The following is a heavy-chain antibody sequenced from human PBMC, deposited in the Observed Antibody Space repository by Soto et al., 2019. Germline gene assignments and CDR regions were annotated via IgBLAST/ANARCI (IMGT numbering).Heavy chain of an antibody. CDR3: AREGIMITFGGVIDIHYYYYGMDV. CDR1: GFTFSSYS. D-gene: IGHD3-16*02. CDR2: ISSSSSYI. Sequence: PGGSLRLSCAASGFTFSSYSMNWVRQAPGKGLEWVSSISSSSSYIYYADSVKGRFTISRDNAKNSLYLQMNSLRAEDTAVYYCAREGIMITFGGVIDIHYYYYGMDVWGQGTTVTVSS. V-gene: IGHV3-21*01. J-gene: IGHJ6*02.